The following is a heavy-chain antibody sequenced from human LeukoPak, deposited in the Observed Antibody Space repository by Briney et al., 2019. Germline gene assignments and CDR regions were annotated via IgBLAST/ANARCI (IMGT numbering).Heavy chain of an antibody. J-gene: IGHJ6*03. V-gene: IGHV4-34*01. D-gene: IGHD4-17*01. CDR1: GGSFSGYY. Sequence: PSETLSLTCAVYGGSFSGYYWSWIRQPPGKGLEWIGEINHSGSTNYNPSLKSRVTISVDTSKNQFSLKLSSVTAADTAVYYCARLGTTRYYYYYMDVWGKGTTVTISS. CDR3: ARLGTTRYYYYYMDV. CDR2: INHSGST.